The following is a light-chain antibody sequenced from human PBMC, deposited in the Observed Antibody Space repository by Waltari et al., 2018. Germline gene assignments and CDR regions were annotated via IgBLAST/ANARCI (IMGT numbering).Light chain of an antibody. CDR3: QKFYAAPWT. CDR1: QSVLYSSNNKSY. CDR2: WAS. V-gene: IGKV4-1*01. Sequence: DIVMTQSPDYLAVSLGERATINCKSSQSVLYSSNNKSYLSWFQQKPGQPPKLFFYWASTRKSGVPYRFSGNGSGTDFTITISSLQAEDVAVYYCQKFYAAPWTFGQGTMVEIK. J-gene: IGKJ1*01.